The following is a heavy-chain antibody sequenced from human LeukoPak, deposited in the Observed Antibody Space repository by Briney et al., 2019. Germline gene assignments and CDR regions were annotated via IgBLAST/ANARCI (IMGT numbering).Heavy chain of an antibody. Sequence: PGGSLRLSCATSGFTFSSYAMSWVRQAPGKGLEWVSGIGASGGSTYYADSVKGRFTISRDNSKNTLYLQMNSLRAEDTAVYYCARDSTETGWWFDPWGQGTLVTVSS. CDR3: ARDSTETGWWFDP. J-gene: IGHJ5*02. CDR1: GFTFSSYA. V-gene: IGHV3-23*01. CDR2: IGASGGST. D-gene: IGHD1-14*01.